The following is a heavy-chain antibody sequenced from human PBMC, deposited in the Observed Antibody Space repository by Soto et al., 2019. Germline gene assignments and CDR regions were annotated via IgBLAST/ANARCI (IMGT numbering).Heavy chain of an antibody. CDR3: ANSDRGGSGNSNF. CDR2: ISGSGDRT. D-gene: IGHD3-10*01. V-gene: IGHV3-23*01. Sequence: EVQRLESGGGLVQPGGSLRLSCAASGFAFNTYAMDWVRQAPGKGLEWVSSISGSGDRTYYADSVKGRFTISRDNSENPLYMKMNSLRAEDTAVYYCANSDRGGSGNSNFWGQGTLVTVSS. J-gene: IGHJ4*02. CDR1: GFAFNTYA.